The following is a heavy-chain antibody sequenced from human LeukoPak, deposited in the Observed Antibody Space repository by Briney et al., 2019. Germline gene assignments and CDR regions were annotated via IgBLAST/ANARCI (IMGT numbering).Heavy chain of an antibody. D-gene: IGHD3-22*01. CDR2: ISAYNGNA. J-gene: IGHJ5*02. CDR3: AREHSSGYLLDP. V-gene: IGHV1-18*01. CDR1: GYTFTSYG. Sequence: ASVKVSCKASGYTFTSYGISWVRQAPGQGLEWMGWISAYNGNANYAQKLQGRVTMTTDTSTSTAYMELRSLRSDDTAVYYCAREHSSGYLLDPWGQGTLVTVSS.